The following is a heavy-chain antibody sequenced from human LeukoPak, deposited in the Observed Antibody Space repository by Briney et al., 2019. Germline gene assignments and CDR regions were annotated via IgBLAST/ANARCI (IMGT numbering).Heavy chain of an antibody. V-gene: IGHV3-48*04. D-gene: IGHD4-23*01. Sequence: HSGGSLRLSCAASGFTFSTSSFNWVRQAPGKGLEWISYISTSSTINYADSVRGRFTISRDNAKSSLSLQMNSLRAEDTAVYYCARDLDYGGRGLDYWGQGTLVTVSS. CDR2: ISTSSTI. J-gene: IGHJ4*02. CDR3: ARDLDYGGRGLDY. CDR1: GFTFSTSS.